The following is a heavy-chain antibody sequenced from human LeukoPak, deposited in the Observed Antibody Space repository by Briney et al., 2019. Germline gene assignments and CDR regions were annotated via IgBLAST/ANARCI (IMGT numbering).Heavy chain of an antibody. CDR2: ISWNSGSI. D-gene: IGHD3-22*01. CDR1: GFTFDDYA. V-gene: IGHV3-9*01. J-gene: IGHJ4*02. CDR3: AKASLQYYYDLEGGVFDY. Sequence: PGGSLRLSCAASGFTFDDYAMHWVRQAPGKGLEWVSGISWNSGSIGYADSVKGRFTISRDNAKNSLYLQMNSLRAEDTALYYCAKASLQYYYDLEGGVFDYWGQGTLVTVSS.